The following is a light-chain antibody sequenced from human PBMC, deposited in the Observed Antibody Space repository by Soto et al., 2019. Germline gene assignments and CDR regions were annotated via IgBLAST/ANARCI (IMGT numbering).Light chain of an antibody. CDR1: QTVNTF. V-gene: IGKV1-39*01. CDR3: QQTYTTPRT. J-gene: IGKJ1*01. CDR2: ATS. Sequence: DTQMTQSPSSLSASVGDKISLTCRASQTVNTFLNWYQQKPGKAPTLLISATSTLQSGVPSRFSGSGSGTDFTLTITGLQPEDFATYYCQQTYTTPRTFGQGTKVAIK.